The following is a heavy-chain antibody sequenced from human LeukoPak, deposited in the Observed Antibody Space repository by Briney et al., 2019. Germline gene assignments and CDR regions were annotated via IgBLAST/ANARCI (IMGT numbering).Heavy chain of an antibody. CDR3: ARGTTYYYDSSGYWGDY. J-gene: IGHJ4*02. V-gene: IGHV1-2*02. D-gene: IGHD3-22*01. CDR2: INPNSGGT. CDR1: GYTFTGYY. Sequence: GASVKDSCKASGYTFTGYYMHWVRQAPGQGLEWMGWINPNSGGTNYAQKFQGRVTMTGDTSLSTPYMELSRLRSDDTAVYYCARGTTYYYDSSGYWGDYWGQGTLVTVSS.